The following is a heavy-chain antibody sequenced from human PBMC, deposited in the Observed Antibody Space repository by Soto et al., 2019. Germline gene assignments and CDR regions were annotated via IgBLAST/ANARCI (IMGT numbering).Heavy chain of an antibody. CDR3: ASREDGSGSLAGYYYYGMDV. CDR1: GGSISSSNW. CDR2: IYHSGST. D-gene: IGHD3-10*01. J-gene: IGHJ6*02. V-gene: IGHV4-4*02. Sequence: SETLSLTCAVSGGSISSSNWWSWVRQPPGKGLEWIGEIYHSGSTNYNPSLKSRVTISVDKSKNQFSLKLSSVTAADTAVYYCASREDGSGSLAGYYYYGMDVWGQGTTVTVSS.